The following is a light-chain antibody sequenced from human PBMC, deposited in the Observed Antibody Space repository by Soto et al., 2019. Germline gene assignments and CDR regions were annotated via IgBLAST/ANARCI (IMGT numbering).Light chain of an antibody. J-gene: IGKJ2*01. CDR3: QQYNSYPYT. CDR2: KAS. V-gene: IGKV1-5*03. Sequence: DIQMTQSPSTLSASVGDRVTITCRASQSISSWLAWYQQKPGKAPKVLIYKASTLESGVPSRFSGSGSGTEFTLTISNVQPDDSATYCCQQYNSYPYTFGQGTKLEI. CDR1: QSISSW.